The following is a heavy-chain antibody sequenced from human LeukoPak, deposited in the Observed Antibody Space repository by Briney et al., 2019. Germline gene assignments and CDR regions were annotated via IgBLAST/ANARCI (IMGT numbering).Heavy chain of an antibody. CDR1: GFTFSSYS. CDR3: SRRGIGARPFDY. CDR2: ISSSSSYI. D-gene: IGHD6-6*01. J-gene: IGHJ4*02. Sequence: PGGSLRLSCAASGFTFSSYSMNWVRQAPGKGLEWVSSISSSSSYIYYADSVKGRFTISRDNAKKTLYLQMNSLRAEDTAVYYCSRRGIGARPFDYWGQGTLVTVSS. V-gene: IGHV3-21*01.